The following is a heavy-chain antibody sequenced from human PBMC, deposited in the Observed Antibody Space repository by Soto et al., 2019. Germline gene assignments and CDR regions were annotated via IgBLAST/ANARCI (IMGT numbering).Heavy chain of an antibody. CDR2: INAGNGNT. V-gene: IGHV1-3*01. D-gene: IGHD2-2*01. J-gene: IGHJ6*02. CDR3: AREGLVLVPTTVNSDYYYYAMDG. Sequence: ASVKVSCKASGYTFTSYSMHWVRQAPGQRLEWMGWINAGNGNTKYSQKFQGRVTITTDASTSTAYMELSSLRSEDTAVYYCAREGLVLVPTTVNSDYYYYAMDGWGQGTTVTVSS. CDR1: GYTFTSYS.